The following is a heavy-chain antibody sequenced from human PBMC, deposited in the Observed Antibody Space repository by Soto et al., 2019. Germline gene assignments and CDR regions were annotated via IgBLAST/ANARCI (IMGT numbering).Heavy chain of an antibody. CDR2: INPNSGGT. J-gene: IGHJ6*02. CDR3: ARCLRYFDLLDLGYYDYVMDV. Sequence: QVQLVQSGAEVKKPGASVKVSCKASGYTFTGYYMHWVRQAPGQGLEWMGWINPNSGGTNYAQTFQGRVNMARHRSISTAYLELSGLRSFDTAVSDCARCLRYFDLLDLGYYDYVMDVWGQGTTVAVAS. D-gene: IGHD3-9*01. V-gene: IGHV1-2*02. CDR1: GYTFTGYY.